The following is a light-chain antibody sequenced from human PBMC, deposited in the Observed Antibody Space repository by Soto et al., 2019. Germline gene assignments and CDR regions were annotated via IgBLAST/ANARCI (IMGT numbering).Light chain of an antibody. Sequence: DSVCTHAPGTLYLSPGERATLSCRAIQSVSSSYLAWYQQKPGQAPRLLIYGASSRATGIPDRFSGSGSGTDFTLTISRLEPEDFAVYYCHQYGSSPPVTFGQGTRLEIK. CDR3: HQYGSSPPVT. CDR2: GAS. CDR1: QSVSSSY. V-gene: IGKV3-20*01. J-gene: IGKJ5*01.